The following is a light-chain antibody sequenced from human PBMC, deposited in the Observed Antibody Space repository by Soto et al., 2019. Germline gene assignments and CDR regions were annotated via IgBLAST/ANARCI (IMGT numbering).Light chain of an antibody. CDR2: KAS. J-gene: IGKJ1*01. CDR1: QSISSW. CDR3: QQYNDFSWT. Sequence: DIQMTQSPSTLSAPVGDRVTITCRASQSISSWLAWYQQKPGKAPKLLIYKASSLEIGVPSRFSGSGSGTEFIFTISGLQPDDFATYYCQQYNDFSWTFGQGTKVEIK. V-gene: IGKV1-5*03.